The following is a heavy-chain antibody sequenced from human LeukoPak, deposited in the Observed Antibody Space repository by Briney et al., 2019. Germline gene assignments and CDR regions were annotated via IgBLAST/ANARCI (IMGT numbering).Heavy chain of an antibody. V-gene: IGHV3-7*01. Sequence: GGSLRLSCAASGFTFSSYWMSWVRQAPGKGLERVANIKQDGSEKYYVDSVKGRFTISRDSAKNSLYLQMNSLRAEDTAVYYCARGLESGWELDYWGQGTLVTVSS. CDR2: IKQDGSEK. CDR1: GFTFSSYW. CDR3: ARGLESGWELDY. D-gene: IGHD6-19*01. J-gene: IGHJ4*02.